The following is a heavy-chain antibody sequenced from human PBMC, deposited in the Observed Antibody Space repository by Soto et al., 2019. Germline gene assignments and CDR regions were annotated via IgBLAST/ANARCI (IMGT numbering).Heavy chain of an antibody. D-gene: IGHD2-15*01. CDR1: GGTFSSYA. Sequence: SVKVSCKASGGTFSSYAISWVRQAPGQGLEWMGGVIPIFGTANHAQKFQGSVTITPDESTSTAYMELSSLRSEDTAVYYCARKVAATSFDPWGQGTLVTVSS. CDR2: VIPIFGTA. V-gene: IGHV1-69*13. CDR3: ARKVAATSFDP. J-gene: IGHJ5*02.